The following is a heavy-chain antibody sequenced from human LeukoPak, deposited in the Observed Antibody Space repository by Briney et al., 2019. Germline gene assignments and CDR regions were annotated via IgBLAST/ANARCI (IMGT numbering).Heavy chain of an antibody. Sequence: PGGSLRLSCAASGFTASSRTMIWVRQAPGKGLECVSYIRSDTTTEYAEYVNGRFTISRDDSKNTVYLQMNSLRVEDTSVYYCARRRGGYGDGDFDYWGQGTLVTVSS. CDR1: GFTASSRT. CDR2: IRSDTTT. V-gene: IGHV3-66*04. CDR3: ARRRGGYGDGDFDY. J-gene: IGHJ4*02. D-gene: IGHD4-17*01.